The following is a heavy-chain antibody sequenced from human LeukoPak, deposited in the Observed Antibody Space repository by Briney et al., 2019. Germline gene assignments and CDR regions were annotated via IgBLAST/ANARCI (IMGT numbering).Heavy chain of an antibody. CDR1: GFTFSSYA. CDR2: ISGSGGST. Sequence: GGSLRLSCAVSGFTFSSYAMSWVRQAPGKGLEWVSAISGSGGSTYYADSVKGRFTISRDNSKNTLYLQMNSLRAEDTAVYYCAKGQAQYYYDSSGPFDYWGQGTLVTVSS. D-gene: IGHD3-22*01. J-gene: IGHJ4*02. V-gene: IGHV3-23*01. CDR3: AKGQAQYYYDSSGPFDY.